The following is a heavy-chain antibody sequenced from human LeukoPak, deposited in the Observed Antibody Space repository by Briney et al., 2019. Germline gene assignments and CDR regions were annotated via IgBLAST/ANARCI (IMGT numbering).Heavy chain of an antibody. J-gene: IGHJ3*02. CDR2: INPHSSGT. D-gene: IGHD3-22*01. CDR1: GYTFTDYY. CDR3: ASGFMDYDRSGYYDDAFDI. Sequence: ASVKVSCKASGYTFTDYYIHWVRQAPGQGLEWMGWINPHSSGTNYAQKFQGRVAMTRDTSISTAYMELSRLRSDDTAVYFCASGFMDYDRSGYYDDAFDIWGQGTMVTVSS. V-gene: IGHV1-2*02.